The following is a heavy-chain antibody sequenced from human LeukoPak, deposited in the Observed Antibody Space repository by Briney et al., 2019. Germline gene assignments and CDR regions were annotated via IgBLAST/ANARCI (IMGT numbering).Heavy chain of an antibody. J-gene: IGHJ3*02. D-gene: IGHD3-22*01. Sequence: GGSLRLSCAASGFTFSSYAMHWVRQAPGKGLEWVAVISYDGSNKYYADSVKGRFTISRDNSKNTLYLQMNSLRAEDTAVYYCARGDDSSGYYSLNDAFDIWGQGTMVTVSS. CDR3: ARGDDSSGYYSLNDAFDI. CDR1: GFTFSSYA. CDR2: ISYDGSNK. V-gene: IGHV3-30-3*01.